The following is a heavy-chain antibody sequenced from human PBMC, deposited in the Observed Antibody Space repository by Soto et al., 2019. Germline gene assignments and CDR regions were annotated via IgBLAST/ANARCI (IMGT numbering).Heavy chain of an antibody. V-gene: IGHV3-74*03. Sequence: EVQLVESGGGLVQPGGSLRLSCAASGFTFSSYWMHWVRQAPGKGLEWVSRINDDGRRTTYADPVKGRFTNSRDNAKNTLYLQMNNLRDDDTAIYYCARRHRPSYTSDYWFQGTLVTVSS. CDR2: INDDGRRT. CDR3: ARRHRPSYTSDY. CDR1: GFTFSSYW. J-gene: IGHJ4*02. D-gene: IGHD4-4*01.